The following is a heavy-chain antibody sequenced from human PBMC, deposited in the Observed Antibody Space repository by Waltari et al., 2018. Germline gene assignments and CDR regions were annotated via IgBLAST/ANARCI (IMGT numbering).Heavy chain of an antibody. J-gene: IGHJ4*02. Sequence: QVQLQESGPGLVKPSETLSLTCTVSGGSISSYYWSWIRQPPGKGLEGIGYIYYSGSTTYNPSLKSRVTISVDTSKNQFSRKLSSVTAADTAVYYCAREADLGGRFDYWGQGTLVTVSS. CDR3: AREADLGGRFDY. CDR1: GGSISSYY. CDR2: IYYSGST. V-gene: IGHV4-59*01. D-gene: IGHD1-26*01.